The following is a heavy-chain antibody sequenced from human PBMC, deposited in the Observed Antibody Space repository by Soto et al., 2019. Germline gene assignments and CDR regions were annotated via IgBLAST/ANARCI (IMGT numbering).Heavy chain of an antibody. CDR3: AREDGVVGSSSAFDH. V-gene: IGHV3-21*01. D-gene: IGHD1-26*01. CDR2: INGRSNYV. J-gene: IGHJ4*02. CDR1: GFTFSTYT. Sequence: EVQVVESGGGLVKPGGSLRLSCVFSGFTFSTYTMNWVRQAPGKGLDWVSSINGRSNYVYYADSGKGRFTISRDNAKNSLYLQMNRLRAEDTAIYYCAREDGVVGSSSAFDHWGLGTLVTVSS.